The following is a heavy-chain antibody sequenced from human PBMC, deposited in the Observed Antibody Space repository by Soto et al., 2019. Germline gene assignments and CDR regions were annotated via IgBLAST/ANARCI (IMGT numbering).Heavy chain of an antibody. D-gene: IGHD2-2*02. CDR3: ALKQYCISTSCYKSGYYYYGMDV. CDR1: GGSISSGVYY. V-gene: IGHV4-30-4*01. Sequence: PSETLSLTCTVSGGSISSGVYYWSWIRQPPGKGLEWIGYIYYSGSTYYNPSLKSRVTISVDTSKNQFSLKLSSVTAADTAVYYCALKQYCISTSCYKSGYYYYGMDVWGQGTTVTVSS. CDR2: IYYSGST. J-gene: IGHJ6*02.